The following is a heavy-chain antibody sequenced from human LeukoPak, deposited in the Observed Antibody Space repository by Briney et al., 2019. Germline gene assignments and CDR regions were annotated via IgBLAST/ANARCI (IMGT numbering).Heavy chain of an antibody. CDR3: AREGRHGTFDY. CDR1: GGTFSSYA. D-gene: IGHD1-14*01. J-gene: IGHJ4*02. CDR2: IIPILGIA. V-gene: IGHV1-69*04. Sequence: SVKVSCKASGGTFSSYAISWVRQAPGQGLEWMGRIIPILGIANYAQKFQGRVTITAGKSTSTAYMELSSLRSEDTAVYYCAREGRHGTFDYWGQGTLVTVSS.